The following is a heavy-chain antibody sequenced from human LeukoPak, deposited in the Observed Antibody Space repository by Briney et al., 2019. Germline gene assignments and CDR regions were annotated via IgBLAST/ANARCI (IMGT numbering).Heavy chain of an antibody. J-gene: IGHJ6*03. CDR1: EFISDDNG. CDR2: VRGKAYGGTT. CDR3: TRARPFLLDKPVRRGLHYYYMDV. Sequence: PGRSLRLSCTTSEFISDDNGISWVRQAPGKGLEWVGLVRGKAYGGTTEYAASVKGRFSISRDDSRRIAYLQMNSLKTGDTAVYYCTRARPFLLDKPVRRGLHYYYMDVWGKGTTVTVSS. D-gene: IGHD2-2*03. V-gene: IGHV3-49*04.